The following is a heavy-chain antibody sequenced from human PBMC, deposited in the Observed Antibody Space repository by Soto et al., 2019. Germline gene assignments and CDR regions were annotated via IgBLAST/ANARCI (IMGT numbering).Heavy chain of an antibody. V-gene: IGHV4-4*07. CDR1: GGSISSYY. J-gene: IGHJ6*02. CDR2: IYTSGST. Sequence: SETLSLTSTVSGGSISSYYWSWIRQPAGKGLEWIGRIYTSGSTNYNPSLKSRVTMSVDTSKNQFSLKLSSVTAADTAVYYCAREGEWELLSRLEFDYYYYGMDVWGQGTTVTVSS. D-gene: IGHD1-26*01. CDR3: AREGEWELLSRLEFDYYYYGMDV.